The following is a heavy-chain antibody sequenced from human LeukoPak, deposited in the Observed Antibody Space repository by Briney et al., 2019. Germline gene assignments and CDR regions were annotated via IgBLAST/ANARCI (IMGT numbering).Heavy chain of an antibody. CDR2: ISAYNGNT. CDR3: AREAGTPYYYGSGSYYKQNAFDI. D-gene: IGHD3-10*01. J-gene: IGHJ3*02. Sequence: ASVKVSCKASGYTFTSYGISWVRQAPGQGLEWMGWISAYNGNTNYAQKLQGRVTMTTDTSTSTAYMELRSLRSDDTAVYYCAREAGTPYYYGSGSYYKQNAFDIWGQGTMVTVSS. V-gene: IGHV1-18*01. CDR1: GYTFTSYG.